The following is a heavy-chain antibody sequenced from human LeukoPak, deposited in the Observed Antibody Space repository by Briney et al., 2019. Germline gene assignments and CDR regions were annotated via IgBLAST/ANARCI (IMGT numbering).Heavy chain of an antibody. CDR1: GFTFSSYE. Sequence: GGSLRLSCAASGFTFSSYEMNWVRQAPGKGLEWVSYISSSGSTIYYADSVKGRFTISRDNAKNSLYLQMNSLRAEDTAVYYCVREGYYDSSGYLGVFDYWGQGTLVTVSS. V-gene: IGHV3-48*03. D-gene: IGHD3-22*01. CDR2: ISSSGSTI. J-gene: IGHJ4*02. CDR3: VREGYYDSSGYLGVFDY.